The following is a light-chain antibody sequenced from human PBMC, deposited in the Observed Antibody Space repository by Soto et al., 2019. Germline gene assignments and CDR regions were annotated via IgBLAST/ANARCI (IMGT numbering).Light chain of an antibody. J-gene: IGKJ1*01. CDR2: RAS. V-gene: IGKV1-5*03. CDR3: QQCNSYPWT. CDR1: QSISLY. Sequence: DIQMTQSPSALSASVGDRVTITCRASQSISLYLAWYQQKPGKAPNLLIYRASNLQTGVPSRFSGSGSGTEFTLTIRSLQPDDFATYYCQQCNSYPWTFGQGTKVEVK.